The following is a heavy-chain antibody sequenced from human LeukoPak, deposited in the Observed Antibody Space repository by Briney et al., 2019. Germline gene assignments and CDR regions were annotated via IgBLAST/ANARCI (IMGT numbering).Heavy chain of an antibody. D-gene: IGHD6-13*01. V-gene: IGHV1-2*02. Sequence: ASVKVSCKASGYTFTGYYMHWVRQAPGQGLEWMGWINPNSGGTNYAQKFQGRVTVTRDTSFSTATMELSRLGSDDTAVYYCARGDGYSSTRPFDYWGQGTPVTVSS. J-gene: IGHJ4*02. CDR3: ARGDGYSSTRPFDY. CDR2: INPNSGGT. CDR1: GYTFTGYY.